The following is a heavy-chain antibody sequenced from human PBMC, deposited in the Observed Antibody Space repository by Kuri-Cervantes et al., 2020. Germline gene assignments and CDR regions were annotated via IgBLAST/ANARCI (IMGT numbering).Heavy chain of an antibody. CDR3: ARRHNSGWIDY. V-gene: IGHV4-39*07. CDR2: IHHSGST. D-gene: IGHD6-19*01. CDR1: GGSISSGGYY. Sequence: ESLKISCTVSGGSISSGGYYWSWIRQHPGKGLEWIGSIHHSGSTYYSPSLKSRVTISVDTSKNQFSLKLPSVTAADTAVYYCARRHNSGWIDYWGQGTLVTVSS. J-gene: IGHJ4*02.